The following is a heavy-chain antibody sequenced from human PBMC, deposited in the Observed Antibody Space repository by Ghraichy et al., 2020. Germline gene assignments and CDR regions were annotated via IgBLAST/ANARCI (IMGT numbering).Heavy chain of an antibody. CDR1: GYTFSNYA. V-gene: IGHV1-18*01. Sequence: APVKVSCKASGYTFSNYAIGWVRQAPGQGLEWMGWINPYNGNTNYAQILQGRLTMTTDTSTSTAYMDLRSLRSDDTAVYYCAREPLYSSSSGPLDYWGQGTLVTVSS. J-gene: IGHJ4*02. CDR3: AREPLYSSSSGPLDY. D-gene: IGHD6-6*01. CDR2: INPYNGNT.